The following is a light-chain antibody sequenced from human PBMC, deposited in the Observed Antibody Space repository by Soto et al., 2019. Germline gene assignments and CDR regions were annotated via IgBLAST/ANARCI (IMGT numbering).Light chain of an antibody. CDR1: QDISTS. V-gene: IGKV1-9*01. Sequence: DIQLTQSPSFLSASVGDRVTVTCRASQDISTSLAWYQQKAGKAPQLLVYPASTLQDGVPSRFSGSGSGTDFTLTINNLQAEDFATYYCQHLRTYPSTFGQGTKLDIK. J-gene: IGKJ2*01. CDR2: PAS. CDR3: QHLRTYPST.